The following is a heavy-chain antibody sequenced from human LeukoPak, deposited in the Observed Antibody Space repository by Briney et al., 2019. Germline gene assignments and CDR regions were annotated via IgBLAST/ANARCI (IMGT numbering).Heavy chain of an antibody. CDR2: IYYSGST. CDR1: GGSISSYY. J-gene: IGHJ5*02. CDR3: ARGGYDFWSGYSNWFDL. Sequence: SETLSLTCTVSGGSISSYYWGWIRQPQGKGLEWIGYIYYSGSTNSNPSLKSRVTISVDTSKNQFSLKLSSVTAADTAVYYCARGGYDFWSGYSNWFDLWGQGTLVTVSS. D-gene: IGHD3-3*01. V-gene: IGHV4-59*01.